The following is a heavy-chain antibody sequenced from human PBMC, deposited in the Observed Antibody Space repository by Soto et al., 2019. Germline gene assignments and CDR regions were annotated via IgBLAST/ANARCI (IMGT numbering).Heavy chain of an antibody. CDR3: ARAGFHFGLDV. CDR1: AFTFSDFA. D-gene: IGHD3-9*01. V-gene: IGHV3-30-3*01. CDR2: MSSDGTTI. Sequence: QVQLLESGGGVVQPGRSLRLSCAASAFTFSDFAMHWVRQAPGKGLEWMAVMSSDGTTIYYAGSVKGRFTISRDNFKSTLYLQMNSRRPDDTAVYYCARAGFHFGLDVWGLGTTVTVS. J-gene: IGHJ6*02.